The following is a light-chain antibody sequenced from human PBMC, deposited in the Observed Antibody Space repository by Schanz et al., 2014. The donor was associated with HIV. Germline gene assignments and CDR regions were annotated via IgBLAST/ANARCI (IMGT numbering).Light chain of an antibody. CDR1: KLGDKY. Sequence: SYELTQPPSVSVSPGQTASITCSGDKLGDKYACWFQQKPGQSPVLVIYQDNKRPSGIPERFSGSNSGNTATLTISGTQAMDEADYYCQAWDSSTVVFGGGTKFTVL. CDR2: QDN. J-gene: IGLJ2*01. V-gene: IGLV3-1*01. CDR3: QAWDSSTVV.